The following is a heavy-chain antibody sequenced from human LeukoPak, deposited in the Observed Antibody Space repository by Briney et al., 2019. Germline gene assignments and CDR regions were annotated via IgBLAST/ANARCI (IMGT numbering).Heavy chain of an antibody. CDR2: ISYGGSDK. Sequence: GGSLRLSCTTSGFTFSTYAMHWVRQAPGKGLEWVAVISYGGSDKYYTDSVKGRFSISRDNSKNTLYLQMNSPRAEDTAVYYCARDLERIFRAFDIWGQGTMVTVSS. J-gene: IGHJ3*02. D-gene: IGHD2/OR15-2a*01. V-gene: IGHV3-30-3*01. CDR3: ARDLERIFRAFDI. CDR1: GFTFSTYA.